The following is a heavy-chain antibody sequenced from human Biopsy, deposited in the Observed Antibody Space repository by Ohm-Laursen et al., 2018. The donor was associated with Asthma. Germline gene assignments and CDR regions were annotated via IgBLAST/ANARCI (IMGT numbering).Heavy chain of an antibody. V-gene: IGHV1-18*01. CDR3: ARAVDYSHYYGIDV. CDR2: ISVYNGNT. Sequence: GASVKVSCKTSGYTFNSAAITWARQAPGQGLAWMGRISVYNGNTKVAQKLQDRVTMITDTSTSTAYMELRSLRSDDTAVYFCARAVDYSHYYGIDVWGQGTTVTVS. J-gene: IGHJ6*02. CDR1: GYTFNSAA. D-gene: IGHD3-10*01.